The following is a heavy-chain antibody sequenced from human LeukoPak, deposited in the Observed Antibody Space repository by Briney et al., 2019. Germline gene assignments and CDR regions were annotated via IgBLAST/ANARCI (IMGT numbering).Heavy chain of an antibody. CDR1: GFTFSRYW. J-gene: IGHJ4*02. V-gene: IGHV3-74*01. CDR2: ISSDGSNI. D-gene: IGHD6-19*01. Sequence: SEGSLRLSCAASGFTFSRYWMHWVRQVPGKGLVWVSRISSDGSNIIYADSVKGRFSISRDNAQKTLHLQMNSLRAEDSAVYYCARDQTVAGPSTFDSWGQGTLVTVSS. CDR3: ARDQTVAGPSTFDS.